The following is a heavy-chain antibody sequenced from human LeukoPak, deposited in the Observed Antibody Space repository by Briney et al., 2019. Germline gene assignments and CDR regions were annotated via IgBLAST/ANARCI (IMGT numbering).Heavy chain of an antibody. V-gene: IGHV4-34*01. D-gene: IGHD1-7*01. J-gene: IGHJ6*03. CDR3: VRRWNYGIYYHIDV. CDR1: GGSFSNYY. Sequence: HPSETLSLTCAVYGGSFSNYYWGWIPQSPVKGLEWIGEINDSERIIYNPSLKSRVTISVDMSKNQFSLRLNSVTAADTAIYYCVRRWNYGIYYHIDVWGKGTTVTVSS. CDR2: INDSERI.